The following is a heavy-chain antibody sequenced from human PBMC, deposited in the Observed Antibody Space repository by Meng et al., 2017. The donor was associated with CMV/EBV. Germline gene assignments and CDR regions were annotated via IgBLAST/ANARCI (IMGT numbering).Heavy chain of an antibody. CDR3: ARTLITHTVTTLDY. CDR2: IFSNDEK. D-gene: IGHD4-11*01. V-gene: IGHV2-26*01. J-gene: IGHJ4*02. Sequence: SGPTLVQPPETLTLTCTVSGFSLSNARMGVSWIRQPPGKALEWLAHIFSNDEKSYRSSLKSRLTISKDTSKSQVVLTMTNMDPLDTATYYCARTLITHTVTTLDYWGQGTMVTVSS. CDR1: GFSLSNARMG.